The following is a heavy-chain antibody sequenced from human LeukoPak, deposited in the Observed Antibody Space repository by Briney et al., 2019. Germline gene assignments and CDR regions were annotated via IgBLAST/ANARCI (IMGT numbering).Heavy chain of an antibody. CDR1: GGSVSSSSYH. Sequence: SETLSLTCTVAGGSVSSSSYHWGWIRQPPGKGLEWIGSVFYSGSTYYNPSLKSRVTMSVDTSKNQFSLKLSSVIAADTAVYYCARLWSTDCSGGSCPHQPNYWGPGTLVTVSS. CDR3: ARLWSTDCSGGSCPHQPNY. J-gene: IGHJ4*03. CDR2: VFYSGST. D-gene: IGHD2-15*01. V-gene: IGHV4-39*01.